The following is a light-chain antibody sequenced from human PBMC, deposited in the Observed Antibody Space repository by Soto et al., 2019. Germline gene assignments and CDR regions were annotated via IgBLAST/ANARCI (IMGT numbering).Light chain of an antibody. J-gene: IGLJ3*02. CDR1: SGSVSTNYY. Sequence: QTVVTQEPSFSVSPGGTVTLTCGLNSGSVSTNYYPSWYQQTPGQAPRTLIFSTNTGSSGVPDRFSGSILGNKAALTITGAQADDESDYYCVLYMGSGIWVFGGGTQLTVL. V-gene: IGLV8-61*01. CDR3: VLYMGSGIWV. CDR2: STN.